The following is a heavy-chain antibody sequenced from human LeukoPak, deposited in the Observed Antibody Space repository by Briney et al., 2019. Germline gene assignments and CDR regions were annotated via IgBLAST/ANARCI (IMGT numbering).Heavy chain of an antibody. J-gene: IGHJ4*02. Sequence: PGVSLRLSCAPSGFTFSSYAMHWVRGAPEEGGEYVSAISSYGGSTYYEDSVKDRFTISRDNSKNKLYLQMGSLRAEDMAVYYCARVDYGSSWYIDYWGQGTLVTVSS. CDR3: ARVDYGSSWYIDY. CDR2: ISSYGGST. D-gene: IGHD6-13*01. CDR1: GFTFSSYA. V-gene: IGHV3-64*02.